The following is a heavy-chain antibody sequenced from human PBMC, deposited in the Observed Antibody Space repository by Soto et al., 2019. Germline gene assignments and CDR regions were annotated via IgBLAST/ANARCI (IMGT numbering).Heavy chain of an antibody. J-gene: IGHJ6*02. Sequence: XSVKVSCKASGDTLISYASNWVRQAPGQGLEWMGGIIPIFGTANYAQKFQGRVTITADESTSTAYMELSSLRSEDTAVYYCARDSLARYSSPFVLSYYYGMDVWGQGTTVTVSS. CDR1: GDTLISYA. D-gene: IGHD6-6*01. CDR2: IIPIFGTA. V-gene: IGHV1-69*01. CDR3: ARDSLARYSSPFVLSYYYGMDV.